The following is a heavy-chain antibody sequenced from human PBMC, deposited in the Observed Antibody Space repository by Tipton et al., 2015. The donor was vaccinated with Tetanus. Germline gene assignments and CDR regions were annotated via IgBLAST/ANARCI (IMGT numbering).Heavy chain of an antibody. Sequence: LSLTCSVSGGSISSTDYYWSWIRQPPGKGLEWIGYMYHSGQAYYNSSLKSRVVILVDTSKNQFSLKLGSVTAADTAVYYCARYSIVATSNNWFDPWGQGTLVTVSS. V-gene: IGHV4-30-4*01. CDR3: ARYSIVATSNNWFDP. J-gene: IGHJ5*02. CDR2: MYHSGQA. D-gene: IGHD5-12*01. CDR1: GGSISSTDYY.